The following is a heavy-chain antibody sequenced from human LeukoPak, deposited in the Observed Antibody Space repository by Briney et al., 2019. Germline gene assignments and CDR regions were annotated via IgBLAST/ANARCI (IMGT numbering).Heavy chain of an antibody. V-gene: IGHV4-34*01. CDR3: ASQAPRAPFDY. CDR2: INHSGST. Sequence: SETLSLTCAVYGGSFSGYYWSWIRQPPGKGLEWIGEINHSGSTNYNPSLKSRVTISVDTSKNQFSLKLSSVTAADTAVYYCASQAPRAPFDYWGQGTLVTVSS. CDR1: GGSFSGYY. J-gene: IGHJ4*02.